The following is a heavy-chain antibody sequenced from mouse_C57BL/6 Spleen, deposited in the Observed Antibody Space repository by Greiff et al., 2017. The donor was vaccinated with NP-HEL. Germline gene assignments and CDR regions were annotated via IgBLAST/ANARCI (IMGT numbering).Heavy chain of an antibody. CDR2: IHPNSGST. CDR3: ARGYYDYDEGFAY. CDR1: GYTFTSYW. Sequence: QVQLQQPGAELVKPGASMKLSCKASGYTFTSYWMHWVKQRPGQGLEWIGMIHPNSGSTNYNEKFKSKATLTVDKSSSTAYMQLSSLTSEDSAVYYCARGYYDYDEGFAYWGQGTLVTVSA. V-gene: IGHV1-64*01. J-gene: IGHJ3*01. D-gene: IGHD2-4*01.